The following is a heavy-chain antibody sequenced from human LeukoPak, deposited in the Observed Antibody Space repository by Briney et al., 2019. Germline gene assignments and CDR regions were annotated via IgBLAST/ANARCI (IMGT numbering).Heavy chain of an antibody. Sequence: GGSLRLSCAASGFTFSDYYMSWIRQAPGKGLEWVSYISSSSSYTNYADSVKGRFTISRDNAKNSLYLQMNSPRAEDTAVYYCARDSSTEGPLNYYGMDVWGQGTTVTVSS. CDR2: ISSSSSYT. J-gene: IGHJ6*02. D-gene: IGHD2-2*01. CDR3: ARDSSTEGPLNYYGMDV. V-gene: IGHV3-11*06. CDR1: GFTFSDYY.